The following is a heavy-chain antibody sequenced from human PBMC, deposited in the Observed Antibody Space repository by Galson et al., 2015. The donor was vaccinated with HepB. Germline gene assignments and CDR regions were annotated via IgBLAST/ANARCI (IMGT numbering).Heavy chain of an antibody. V-gene: IGHV1-69*04. D-gene: IGHD4/OR15-4a*01. CDR1: GGTFSSYA. J-gene: IGHJ4*02. Sequence: SVKVSCKASGGTFSSYAISWVRQAPGQGLEWMGRIIPILGITNYAQKYQGRITLTRDTSTSTAYMELRSLRSDDTAVYYCARDRDYRFDYWGQGTLVTVSS. CDR3: ARDRDYRFDY. CDR2: IIPILGIT.